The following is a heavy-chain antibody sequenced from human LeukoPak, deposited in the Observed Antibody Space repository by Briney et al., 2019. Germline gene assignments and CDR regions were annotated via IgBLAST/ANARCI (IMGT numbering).Heavy chain of an antibody. Sequence: ASVKVSCKASGYTFTSYGISWVRQAPGQGLEWMGWISAYNGNTNYAQKLQGRVTMTTDTSTSIAYMELRSLRSDDTAVYYCVKVTRHAFDIWGQGTMVTVSS. V-gene: IGHV1-18*01. J-gene: IGHJ3*02. CDR1: GYTFTSYG. CDR2: ISAYNGNT. CDR3: VKVTRHAFDI. D-gene: IGHD2-21*02.